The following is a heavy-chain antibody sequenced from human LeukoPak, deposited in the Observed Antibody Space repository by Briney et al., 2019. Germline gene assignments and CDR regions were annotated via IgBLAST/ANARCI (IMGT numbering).Heavy chain of an antibody. CDR3: ARDEDYYDRIPPPGDY. CDR1: GYTIRSYG. J-gene: IGHJ4*02. Sequence: DSVNVSCKASGYTIRSYGINWVRQAPGQGLEWIGWISAYNAKTNYAQNRQGRVTITRDTSTSTAYMELRSLRSDDTSVYYCARDEDYYDRIPPPGDYWGQGTLVTVSS. V-gene: IGHV1-18*01. CDR2: ISAYNAKT. D-gene: IGHD3-22*01.